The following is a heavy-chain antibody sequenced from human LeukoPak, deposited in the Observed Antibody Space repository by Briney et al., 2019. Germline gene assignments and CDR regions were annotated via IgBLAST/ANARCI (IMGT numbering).Heavy chain of an antibody. CDR3: AKLGAGYCSGGSCSNAFGI. Sequence: GGSLRLSCTVSGFTVSSNSMSWVRQAPGKGLEWVSFIYSDNTHYSDSVKGRFTISRDNSKNTLYLQMNSLRAEDTAVYYCAKLGAGYCSGGSCSNAFGIWGQGTMVTVSS. CDR1: GFTVSSNS. V-gene: IGHV3-53*01. J-gene: IGHJ3*02. CDR2: IYSDNT. D-gene: IGHD2-15*01.